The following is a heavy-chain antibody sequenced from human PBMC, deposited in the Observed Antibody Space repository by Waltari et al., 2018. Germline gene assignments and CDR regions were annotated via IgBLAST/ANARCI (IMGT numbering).Heavy chain of an antibody. CDR2: ISGSGGST. J-gene: IGHJ5*02. Sequence: EVQLLESGGGLVQPGGSLRLSCAASGFTFSSYAMSWVRQAPGKGLEWVSAISGSGGSTYYADSVKGRFTISRDNSKNTLYLQMNSLRAEDTAVYYCAKYVGRGVVIAPTGWFDPWGQGTLVTVSS. CDR1: GFTFSSYA. V-gene: IGHV3-23*01. D-gene: IGHD2-21*01. CDR3: AKYVGRGVVIAPTGWFDP.